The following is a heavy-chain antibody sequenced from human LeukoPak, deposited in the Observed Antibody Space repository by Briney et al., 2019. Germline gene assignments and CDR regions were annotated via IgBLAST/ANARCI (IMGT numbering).Heavy chain of an antibody. V-gene: IGHV3-23*01. CDR3: AKGVAVGEGYYYYGMDV. J-gene: IGHJ6*02. Sequence: PGGSLRLSCAASGFTFSSYAMSWVRQAPGKGLEWVSSISGSGVSGRGGRTFYADSVKGRFTISRDNSKNTFYLQMSSLRADDTAIYYCAKGVAVGEGYYYYGMDVWGQGARVTVS. D-gene: IGHD6-19*01. CDR2: ISGSGVSGRGGRT. CDR1: GFTFSSYA.